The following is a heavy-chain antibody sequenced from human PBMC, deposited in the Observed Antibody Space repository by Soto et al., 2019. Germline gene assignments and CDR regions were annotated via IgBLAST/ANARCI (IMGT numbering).Heavy chain of an antibody. CDR1: GGSVSSGSYY. D-gene: IGHD3-22*01. CDR3: AGAIVVVTDYYGMDV. V-gene: IGHV4-61*01. Sequence: PSETLSLTCTVSGGSVSSGSYYWSWIRQPPGKGLEWIGYIYYSGSTNYNPSLKSRVTISVDTSKNQFSLKLSSVTAADTAVYYCAGAIVVVTDYYGMDVWGQGTTVTVS. CDR2: IYYSGST. J-gene: IGHJ6*02.